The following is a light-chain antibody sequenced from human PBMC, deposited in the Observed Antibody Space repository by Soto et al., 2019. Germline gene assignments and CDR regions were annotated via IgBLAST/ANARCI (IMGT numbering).Light chain of an antibody. J-gene: IGKJ2*01. CDR1: QSVSSY. V-gene: IGKV3-11*01. CDR3: QQRSNWPLP. CDR2: DAS. Sequence: EIVLTQSPATLSLSPGERATLSCRASQSVSSYLACYQQKPGQAPRLLIYDASNRATGIPARFSGSGSGTDFTLTISSLEPEDFAVYYCQQRSNWPLPFGQGTKLEIK.